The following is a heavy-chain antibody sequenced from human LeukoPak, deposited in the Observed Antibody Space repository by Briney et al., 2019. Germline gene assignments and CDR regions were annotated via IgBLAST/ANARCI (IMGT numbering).Heavy chain of an antibody. D-gene: IGHD5-12*01. J-gene: IGHJ4*02. CDR1: EFTFSSYA. CDR2: ISGSAGGT. CDR3: AKGAGYSGHDLSSYFDY. Sequence: GGSLRLSCAASEFTFSSYAMSWVRQAPGEGLEWVSAISGSAGGTYYADSVKGRFTISRDNSKNTLYLLMHSLRAEDTAVYYCAKGAGYSGHDLSSYFDYWGQGILVTVSS. V-gene: IGHV3-23*01.